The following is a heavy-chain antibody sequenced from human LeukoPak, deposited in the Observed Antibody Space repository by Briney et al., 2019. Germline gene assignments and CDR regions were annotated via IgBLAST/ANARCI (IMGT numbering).Heavy chain of an antibody. CDR2: IYYSRST. CDR1: GGSISSYY. J-gene: IGHJ6*03. V-gene: IGHV4-59*01. CDR3: ARGGGRAAGTYRWGNYYYMDV. D-gene: IGHD6-13*01. Sequence: SETLSLICSVSGGSISSYYWIWMRHPPGRSLEESVYIYYSRSTNYNPSLKRPVTISVDTSKNQFSLKLSSVTAADTAVYYCARGGGRAAGTYRWGNYYYMDVWGKGTTVTVSS.